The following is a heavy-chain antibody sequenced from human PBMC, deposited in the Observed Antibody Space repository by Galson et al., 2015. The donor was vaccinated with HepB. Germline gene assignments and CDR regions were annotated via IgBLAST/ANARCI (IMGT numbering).Heavy chain of an antibody. V-gene: IGHV1-2*06. CDR3: ARAYGSGSYYNDPYYMDV. D-gene: IGHD3-10*01. J-gene: IGHJ6*03. CDR2: INPNSGGT. CDR1: GYTFTGYY. Sequence: SVKVSCKASGYTFTGYYMHWVRQAPGQGLEWMGRINPNSGGTNYAQKFQGRVTMTRDTSISTAYMELSRLRSDDTAVYYCARAYGSGSYYNDPYYMDVWGKGTTVTVSS.